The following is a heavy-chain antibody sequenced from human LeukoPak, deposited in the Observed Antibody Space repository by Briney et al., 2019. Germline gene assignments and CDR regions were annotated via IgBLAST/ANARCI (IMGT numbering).Heavy chain of an antibody. CDR1: GFTFDTYG. CDR2: ILYDGINK. D-gene: IGHD3-16*02. V-gene: IGHV3-30*18. Sequence: GGSLRLSCVASGFTFDTYGMHCVREAPGKGLEWGGDILYDGINKFYGHSVKGRFTISRDNSKNTLYLQMNSLRREDSAVYYCEKDMRVLDWGQGTLVTVSS. J-gene: IGHJ4*02. CDR3: EKDMRVLD.